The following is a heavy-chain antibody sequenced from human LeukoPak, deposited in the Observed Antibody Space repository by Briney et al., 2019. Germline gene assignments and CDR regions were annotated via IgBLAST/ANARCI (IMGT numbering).Heavy chain of an antibody. D-gene: IGHD6-6*01. V-gene: IGHV4-30-4*01. Sequence: PSQTLSLTCSVSGGSVSSNNHYWTWIRQPPGKGLEWIGYISYSGNTYYNPSLKSRVTISVDTSKNQSSLKLSSVTAADTAVYYCARYSSSSYYYYYMDVWGKGTTVTVSS. CDR3: ARYSSSSYYYYYMDV. J-gene: IGHJ6*03. CDR1: GGSVSSNNHY. CDR2: ISYSGNT.